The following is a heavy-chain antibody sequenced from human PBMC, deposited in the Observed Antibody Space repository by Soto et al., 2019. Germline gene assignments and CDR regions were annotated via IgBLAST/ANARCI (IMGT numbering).Heavy chain of an antibody. D-gene: IGHD3-22*01. CDR1: GSGFSAFA. Sequence: QVQLVESGGGVVQPGRSLRLSCTASGSGFSAFAMHWIRQPPGKGLEWVAVVFNDASSISYADSVKGRFTISRDNSRNTLYLQMTSLRLEDTALYYCATGAAYYYDTSRYWGQGTLVTVAS. CDR2: VFNDASSI. V-gene: IGHV3-30-3*01. J-gene: IGHJ4*02. CDR3: ATGAAYYYDTSRY.